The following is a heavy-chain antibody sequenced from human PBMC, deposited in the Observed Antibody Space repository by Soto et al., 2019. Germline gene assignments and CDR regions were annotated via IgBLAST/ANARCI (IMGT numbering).Heavy chain of an antibody. J-gene: IGHJ5*02. CDR2: TYYRSKWYN. CDR3: ARDAVVVAAAALNWFDP. CDR1: GDSVSSNSAA. Sequence: PSQTLSLTCAISGDSVSSNSAAWNWIRQSPSRGLEWLGRTYYRSKWYNDYAVSVKSRITINPDTSKNQFSLQLNSVTPEDTAVYYCARDAVVVAAAALNWFDPWGQGTLVTVSS. V-gene: IGHV6-1*01. D-gene: IGHD2-15*01.